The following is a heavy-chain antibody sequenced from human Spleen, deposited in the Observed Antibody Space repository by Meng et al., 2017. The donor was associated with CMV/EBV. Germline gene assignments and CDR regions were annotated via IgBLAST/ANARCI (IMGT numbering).Heavy chain of an antibody. CDR2: IYSSGSN. J-gene: IGHJ4*02. V-gene: IGHV4-4*07. CDR1: GGSISSYY. Sequence: QVRLQDPGPGLWKPSDTLSLTCTVPGGSISSYYWSWIRQPAGKGLEWIGRIYSSGSNNYNPSLKSRVTMSVDTSKNQFSLKLSSVTAADTAVYYCARDLSPGDPAFDYWGQGTLVTVSS. D-gene: IGHD7-27*01. CDR3: ARDLSPGDPAFDY.